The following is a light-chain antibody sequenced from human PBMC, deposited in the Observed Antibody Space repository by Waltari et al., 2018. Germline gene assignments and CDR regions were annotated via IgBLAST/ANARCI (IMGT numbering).Light chain of an antibody. J-gene: IGLJ2*01. CDR1: SSDVGGYNY. CDR3: SSYTSSSLGV. CDR2: EVS. Sequence: QSALTQPASVSGSPGQSITISCTGTSSDVGGYNYVSWYQQHPGKAPKLMIYEVSNRPSGGSNRFSGSKSGNTASLTISGLQAEDEADYYCSSYTSSSLGVFGGGTKLTVL. V-gene: IGLV2-14*01.